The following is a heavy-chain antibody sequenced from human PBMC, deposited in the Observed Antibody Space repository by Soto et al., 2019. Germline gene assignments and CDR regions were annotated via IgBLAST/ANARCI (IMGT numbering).Heavy chain of an antibody. V-gene: IGHV4-39*02. CDR3: ARENYDFWSGYSGFDY. CDR2: IYYSGST. D-gene: IGHD3-3*01. Sequence: SETLSLTCTVSGGSISSSSYYWGWIRQPPGKGLEWIGSIYYSGSTYYNPSLKSRVTISVDTSKNQFSLKLSSVTAADTAVYYCARENYDFWSGYSGFDYWGQGTLVTVSS. J-gene: IGHJ4*02. CDR1: GGSISSSSYY.